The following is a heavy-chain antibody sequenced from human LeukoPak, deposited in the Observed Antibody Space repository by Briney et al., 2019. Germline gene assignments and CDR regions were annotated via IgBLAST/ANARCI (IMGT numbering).Heavy chain of an antibody. Sequence: GGSLRLSCAASGFTFSSYGMSWVRQAPGKGLEWVSAISGSGGSTYYADSVKGRFTISRDNSKNILYLQMNSLRAEDTAVYYCARGPSGYHNTGGQGTLVTVSS. CDR2: ISGSGGST. D-gene: IGHD5-12*01. CDR3: ARGPSGYHNT. V-gene: IGHV3-23*01. J-gene: IGHJ4*02. CDR1: GFTFSSYG.